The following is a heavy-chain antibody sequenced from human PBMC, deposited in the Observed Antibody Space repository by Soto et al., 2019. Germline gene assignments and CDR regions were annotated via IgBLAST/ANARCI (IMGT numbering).Heavy chain of an antibody. J-gene: IGHJ3*02. CDR1: GGTFSSYA. CDR2: IIPIFGTA. V-gene: IGHV1-69*01. CDR3: ARAQNWNVGSKDAFDI. Sequence: QVQLVQSGAEVQKPGSSVKVSCKASGGTFSSYAISWVRQAPGQGLEWMGGIIPIFGTANYAQKFQGRVTITADESTSTAYMELSSLRSEDTAVYYCARAQNWNVGSKDAFDIWGQGTMVTVSS. D-gene: IGHD1-1*01.